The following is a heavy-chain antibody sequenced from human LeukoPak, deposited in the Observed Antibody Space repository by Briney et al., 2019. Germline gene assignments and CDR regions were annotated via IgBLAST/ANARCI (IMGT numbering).Heavy chain of an antibody. CDR3: AKGGIAVASTSYYYYMDV. CDR2: ISGSGGTT. V-gene: IGHV3-23*01. CDR1: GFTFSSYA. Sequence: GGSLRLSCAASGFTFSSYAMSWVRQAPGKGLEWVAAISGSGGTTHYADSVKGRFTISRDNSKNTLYLQMNSLRAEDTAVYYCAKGGIAVASTSYYYYMDVWGKGTTVTSSS. J-gene: IGHJ6*03. D-gene: IGHD6-19*01.